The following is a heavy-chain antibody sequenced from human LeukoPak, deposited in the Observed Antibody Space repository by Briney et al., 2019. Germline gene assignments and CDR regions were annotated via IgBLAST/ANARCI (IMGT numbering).Heavy chain of an antibody. CDR2: ISNGKT. CDR3: VREAGYCAPVCVKTNWFDP. J-gene: IGHJ5*02. V-gene: IGHV3-23*01. D-gene: IGHD2-15*01. Sequence: GGSLRLSCAASGFPFSSHAMSWVRQPPGKGLEWVAAISNGKTYYADSVRGRFAISRDDSTNTVYLHMNSLRDEDTALYHCVREAGYCAPVCVKTNWFDPWGQETLVTVSS. CDR1: GFPFSSHA.